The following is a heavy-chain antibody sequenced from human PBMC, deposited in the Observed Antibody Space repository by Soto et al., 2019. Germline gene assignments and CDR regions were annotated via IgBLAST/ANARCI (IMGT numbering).Heavy chain of an antibody. V-gene: IGHV5-51*01. J-gene: IGHJ4*02. CDR3: ARVVAHYGDLFDY. CDR2: ISPADSDT. Sequence: PGESLKISCKGSGYSFINCWIGWVRQMPGKGLEWMGIISPADSDTEYSPSFQGQVTISADKSISTAYLQWRSLKASDTAMYYCARVVAHYGDLFDYWGQGTLVTVSS. D-gene: IGHD4-17*01. CDR1: GYSFINCW.